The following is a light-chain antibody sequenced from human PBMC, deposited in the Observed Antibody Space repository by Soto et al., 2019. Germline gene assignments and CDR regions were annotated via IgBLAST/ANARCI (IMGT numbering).Light chain of an antibody. Sequence: EIVLTQSPGTLSLSPGERATLSCRASQSVSSIYLAWYQQKPGQAPRLLIYGASSRATGIPDRFSGSGSGTDFTHTISRLEPEDFAVYYCQEFGTSPPSTFGQGTRLEIK. CDR3: QEFGTSPPST. V-gene: IGKV3-20*01. J-gene: IGKJ5*01. CDR1: QSVSSIY. CDR2: GAS.